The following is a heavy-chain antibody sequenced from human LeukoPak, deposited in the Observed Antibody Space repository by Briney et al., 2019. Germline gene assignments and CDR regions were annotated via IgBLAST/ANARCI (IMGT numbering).Heavy chain of an antibody. CDR3: VGIVVVPLAFDI. CDR1: GGSISSSSYY. Sequence: SETLSLTCTVSGGSISSSSYYWSWIRQPPGKGLEWIGEINHSGSTNYNPSLKSRVTISVDTSKNQFSLKLSSVTAADTAVYYCVGIVVVPLAFDIWGQGTMVTVSS. J-gene: IGHJ3*02. V-gene: IGHV4-39*07. CDR2: INHSGST. D-gene: IGHD3-22*01.